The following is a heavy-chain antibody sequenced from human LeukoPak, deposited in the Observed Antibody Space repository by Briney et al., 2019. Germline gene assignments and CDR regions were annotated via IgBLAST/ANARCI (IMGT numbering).Heavy chain of an antibody. Sequence: SVKVSCKASGGTFSSYAISWVRQAPGQGLEWMGGIIPIFGTANYAQKFQGRVTVTRDASITTVYMELSRLRSDDTAIYYCARDSYYGDSRSLHFDYWGQGTLVTVSS. CDR3: ARDSYYGDSRSLHFDY. D-gene: IGHD4-17*01. CDR2: IIPIFGTA. CDR1: GGTFSSYA. J-gene: IGHJ4*02. V-gene: IGHV1-69*05.